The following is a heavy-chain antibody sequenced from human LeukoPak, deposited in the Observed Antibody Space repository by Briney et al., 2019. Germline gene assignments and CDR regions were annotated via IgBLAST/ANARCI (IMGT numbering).Heavy chain of an antibody. D-gene: IGHD2-21*01. CDR2: INTKSDGGTI. V-gene: IGHV3-15*01. Sequence: PGGSLRPSCAASGFTFSYAWMSWVRQAPGKGLEWVGRINTKSDGGTIDYSAPVKGRFTISRDDSKNTVYLQMNSLKTEDTAVYYCTTGLAFWGQGTLVTVSS. J-gene: IGHJ4*02. CDR1: GFTFSYAW. CDR3: TTGLAF.